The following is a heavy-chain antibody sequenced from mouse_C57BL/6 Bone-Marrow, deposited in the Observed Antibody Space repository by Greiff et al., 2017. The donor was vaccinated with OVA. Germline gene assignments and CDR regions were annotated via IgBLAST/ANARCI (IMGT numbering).Heavy chain of an antibody. CDR2: IYPGDGDT. CDR3: EGGEITTVVAPYYFDY. Sequence: QVQLQQSGPELVKPGASVKISCKASGYAFSSSWMNWVKQRPGKGLEWIGRIYPGDGDTNYNGKFKGKATLTADKSSSTAYMQLSSLTSVDSAVYFCEGGEITTVVAPYYFDYWGQGTTRTVSS. CDR1: GYAFSSSW. J-gene: IGHJ2*01. D-gene: IGHD1-1*01. V-gene: IGHV1-82*01.